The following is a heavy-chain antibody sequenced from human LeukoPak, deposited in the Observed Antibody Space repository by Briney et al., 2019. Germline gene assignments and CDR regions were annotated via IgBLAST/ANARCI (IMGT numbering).Heavy chain of an antibody. CDR3: ARDDSGSYFDAFDI. D-gene: IGHD1-26*01. CDR1: GFTFSSYG. J-gene: IGHJ3*02. Sequence: GGSLRLSCAASGFTFSSYGMHWVRQAPGKGLEWVAFIRYDGSNKYYADSVKGRFTISRDNSKNSLYLQMNSLRAEDTAVYYCARDDSGSYFDAFDIWGQGTMVTVSS. CDR2: IRYDGSNK. V-gene: IGHV3-30*02.